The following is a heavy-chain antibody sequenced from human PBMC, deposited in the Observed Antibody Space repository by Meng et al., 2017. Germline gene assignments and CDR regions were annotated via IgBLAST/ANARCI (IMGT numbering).Heavy chain of an antibody. CDR2: ISYDGSNK. J-gene: IGHJ3*02. V-gene: IGHV3-30*07. CDR1: GFTFSSYA. Sequence: GESLKISCAASGFTFSSYAMHWVRQAPGKGLEWVAVISYDGSNKYYADSVKGRFTISRDSSKNTLYLQMNSLRAEDTAVYYCAYYYGSGSWAIGAFDIWGQGTMVTVSS. CDR3: AYYYGSGSWAIGAFDI. D-gene: IGHD3-10*01.